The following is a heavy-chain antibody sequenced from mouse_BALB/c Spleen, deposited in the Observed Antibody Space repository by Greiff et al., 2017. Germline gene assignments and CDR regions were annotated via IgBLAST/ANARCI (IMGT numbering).Heavy chain of an antibody. D-gene: IGHD1-2*01. CDR1: GFTFSNYW. CDR2: IRLKSNNYAT. V-gene: IGHV6-6*02. Sequence: EVKLEESGGGLVQPGGSMKLSCVASGFTFSNYWMNWVRQSPEKGLEWVAEIRLKSNNYATHYAESVKGRFTISRDDSKSSVYLQMNNLRAEDTGIYYCTRGGSLLRLPFAYWGQGTLVTVSA. CDR3: TRGGSLLRLPFAY. J-gene: IGHJ3*01.